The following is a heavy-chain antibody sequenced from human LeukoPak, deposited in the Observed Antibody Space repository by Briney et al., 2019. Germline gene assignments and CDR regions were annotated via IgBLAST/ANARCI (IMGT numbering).Heavy chain of an antibody. CDR3: AKELDTMFFDY. V-gene: IGHV3-43*01. Sequence: PGGSLRLPCATSGFNFDRYTIHWVRQAPGKGLGWVSLAGWAGGTTFYSDSVRGRFTISRDSGRKSVYLQMNSLTTDDTAFYFCAKELDTMFFDYWGQGALVTVSS. D-gene: IGHD3-10*02. J-gene: IGHJ4*02. CDR1: GFNFDRYT. CDR2: AGWAGGTT.